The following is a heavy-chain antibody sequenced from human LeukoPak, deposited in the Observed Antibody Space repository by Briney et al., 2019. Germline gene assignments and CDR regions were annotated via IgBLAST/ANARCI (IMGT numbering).Heavy chain of an antibody. CDR2: IKNKADRGEI. CDR1: GFSFSDTY. Sequence: GGSLRLSCAASGFSFSDTYINWVRQIPGTGLEWVGLIKNKADRGEIEYAAPVKDRFTISRDDSKNTVYLQMSSLKTEDTAVYYCTTESSGSMPYWGQGTLVTVSS. D-gene: IGHD1-26*01. V-gene: IGHV3-15*07. CDR3: TTESSGSMPY. J-gene: IGHJ4*02.